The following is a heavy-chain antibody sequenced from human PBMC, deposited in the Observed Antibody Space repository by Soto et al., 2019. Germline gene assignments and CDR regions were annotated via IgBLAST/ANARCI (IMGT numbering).Heavy chain of an antibody. V-gene: IGHV4-34*01. D-gene: IGHD2-2*01. CDR3: ARGSPLHRLLSRTSGSLRWFDP. Sequence: QVQLQQWGAGLLKPSETLSLTCAVYGGSFSGYYWSWMRQPPGKGLEWIGEINHSGSTNYNPSLKSRVTISVDTSKNQFSLKLSSVTAADTAVYYCARGSPLHRLLSRTSGSLRWFDPWGQGTLVTVSS. J-gene: IGHJ5*02. CDR1: GGSFSGYY. CDR2: INHSGST.